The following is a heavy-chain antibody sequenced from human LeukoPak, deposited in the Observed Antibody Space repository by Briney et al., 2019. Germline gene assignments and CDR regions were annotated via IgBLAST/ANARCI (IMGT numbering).Heavy chain of an antibody. Sequence: GSLRLSCAASGFTFSSYWMSWVRQPPGKGLEWIGEINHSGSTNYNPSLKSRVTISVDTSKNQFSLKLSSVTAADTAVYYCARVGYGSVPWGQGTLVTVSS. D-gene: IGHD3-10*01. CDR2: INHSGST. CDR1: GFTFSSYW. J-gene: IGHJ5*02. V-gene: IGHV4-34*01. CDR3: ARVGYGSVP.